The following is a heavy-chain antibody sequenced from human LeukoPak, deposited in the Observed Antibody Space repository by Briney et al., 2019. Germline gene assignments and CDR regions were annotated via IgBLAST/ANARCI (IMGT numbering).Heavy chain of an antibody. J-gene: IGHJ6*04. V-gene: IGHV3-21*01. CDR2: ISSSSSYI. D-gene: IGHD4-17*01. CDR1: GFTFSSYW. CDR3: ARVAMTTVTTGRGDV. Sequence: GGSLRLSCAASGFTFSSYWMNWVRQTPGKGLEWVSSISSSSSYIYYADSVKGRFTISRDNAKNSLYLQMNSLRAEDTAVYYCARVAMTTVTTGRGDVWGKGTTVTVSS.